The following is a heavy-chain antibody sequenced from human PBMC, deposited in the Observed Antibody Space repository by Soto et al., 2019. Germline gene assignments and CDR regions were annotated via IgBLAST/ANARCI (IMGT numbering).Heavy chain of an antibody. V-gene: IGHV3-11*06. CDR3: AGVGSSSRLAYYFHC. Sequence: GGSLRLSCAASGFTFSDYYMSWVRQAPGKGMEWVSYISSSSSYTNYADSVKGRFTISRDNAKNSLYLQMNSLRAEDTAVYYCAGVGSSSRLAYYFHCWDQGSLGAVSS. CDR2: ISSSSSYT. CDR1: GFTFSDYY. J-gene: IGHJ4*02. D-gene: IGHD6-6*01.